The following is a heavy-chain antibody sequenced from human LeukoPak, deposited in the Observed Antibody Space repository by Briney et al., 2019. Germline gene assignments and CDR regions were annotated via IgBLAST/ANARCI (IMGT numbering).Heavy chain of an antibody. CDR1: GFTVTNNY. J-gene: IGHJ4*02. V-gene: IGHV3-53*01. D-gene: IGHD6-19*01. Sequence: GGSLRLSCAAAGFTVTNNYINWVRQAPGKGLEWVSIIFSGGDTYYTDSVKGRFTISRDNSKNTMYLQMNSLRVEDTALYYCARGQIGVAGLDCWGQGTLVTVSS. CDR3: ARGQIGVAGLDC. CDR2: IFSGGDT.